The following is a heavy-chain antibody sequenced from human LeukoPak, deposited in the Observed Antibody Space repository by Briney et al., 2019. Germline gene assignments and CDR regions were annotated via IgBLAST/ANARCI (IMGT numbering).Heavy chain of an antibody. CDR1: GFTFSSYW. D-gene: IGHD2-2*01. Sequence: GGSLRLSCAASGFTFSSYWMSWVRQAPGKGLEWVANIKQDGSEKFYVDSVKGRFTISRDNAKNSLYLQMNSLRAEDTAAYYCARAQLQHYYYYGMDIWGQGTTVTVSS. V-gene: IGHV3-7*04. CDR2: IKQDGSEK. CDR3: ARAQLQHYYYYGMDI. J-gene: IGHJ6*02.